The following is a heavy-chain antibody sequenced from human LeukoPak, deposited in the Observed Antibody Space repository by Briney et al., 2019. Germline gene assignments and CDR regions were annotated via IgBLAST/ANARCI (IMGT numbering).Heavy chain of an antibody. CDR1: GYTFTSYG. V-gene: IGHV1-18*01. CDR2: ISAYNGNT. J-gene: IGHJ5*02. D-gene: IGHD2-15*01. Sequence: ASVKVSCKASGYTFTSYGISWVRQAPGQGLEWMGWISAYNGNTNYAQKLQGRVTMTTDTSTSTAYMELRSLRSDDTAVYYCARVVVVAAPTGWFDPWGQGTLVTVSS. CDR3: ARVVVVAAPTGWFDP.